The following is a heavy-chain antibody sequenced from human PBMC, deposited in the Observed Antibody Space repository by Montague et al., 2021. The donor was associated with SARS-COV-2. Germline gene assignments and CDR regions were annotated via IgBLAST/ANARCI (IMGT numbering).Heavy chain of an antibody. J-gene: IGHJ4*02. D-gene: IGHD4-17*01. CDR2: TYYRSKWYT. CDR3: AREGTVQGPRVIYFDD. V-gene: IGHV6-1*01. Sequence: CAISGDSVSSNSAAWNWIRQSPSEGLEWLGRTYYRSKWYTDFAPSVKTRITITPDTPNNQFSLHLNSVTPGDTAVYYCAREGTVQGPRVIYFDDWGQGTLVTVAS. CDR1: GDSVSSNSAA.